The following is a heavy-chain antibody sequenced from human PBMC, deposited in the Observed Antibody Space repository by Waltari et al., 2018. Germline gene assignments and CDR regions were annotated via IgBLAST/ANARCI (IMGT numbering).Heavy chain of an antibody. CDR3: ARDRYSSRTLQH. Sequence: QVQLQESGPGLVKPSETLSLTCTVSGGSISSSNYYWGWIRQPPGKGLEWIGTIYYSGNTYYNPSLKSRVTISVDKSKNQFSLKLSSVTAEDTAVYYCARDRYSSRTLQHWGQGTLVTVSS. CDR2: IYYSGNT. V-gene: IGHV4-39*01. D-gene: IGHD6-13*01. CDR1: GGSISSSNYY. J-gene: IGHJ1*01.